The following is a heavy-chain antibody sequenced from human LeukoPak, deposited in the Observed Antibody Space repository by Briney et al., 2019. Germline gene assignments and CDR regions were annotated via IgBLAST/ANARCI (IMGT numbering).Heavy chain of an antibody. CDR2: INHSGST. V-gene: IGHV4-34*01. J-gene: IGHJ2*01. Sequence: GSLRLSCAASGFTFSDYYMSWIRQPPGKGLEWIGEINHSGSTNYNPSLKSRVTISVDTSKNQFSLKLSSVTAADTAVYYCARIVTPIAAAGTNYWYFDLWGRGTLVTVSS. D-gene: IGHD6-13*01. CDR1: GFTFSDYY. CDR3: ARIVTPIAAAGTNYWYFDL.